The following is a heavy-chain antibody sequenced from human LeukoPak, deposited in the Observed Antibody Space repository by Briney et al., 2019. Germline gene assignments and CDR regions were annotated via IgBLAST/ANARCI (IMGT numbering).Heavy chain of an antibody. V-gene: IGHV1-46*01. CDR3: ARDGEDGYCSGGSCQLHAFDI. CDR1: VYTFTSYY. D-gene: IGHD2-15*01. CDR2: INPSGGST. J-gene: IGHJ3*02. Sequence: ASVKVSCKAFVYTFTSYYMHWVRQDPGQGLEWMGIINPSGGSTSYAQKFQGRVTMTRDMSTSTVYMELSSLRSEDTAVYYCARDGEDGYCSGGSCQLHAFDIWGQGTMVTVSS.